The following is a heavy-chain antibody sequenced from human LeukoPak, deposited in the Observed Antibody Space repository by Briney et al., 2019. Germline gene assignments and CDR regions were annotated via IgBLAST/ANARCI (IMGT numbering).Heavy chain of an antibody. D-gene: IGHD4-11*01. CDR3: ARLNDYSNPYYYHYALDV. CDR1: GYSFTSYW. J-gene: IGHJ6*02. CDR2: IYPGDSDT. Sequence: GESLKISCKGSGYSFTSYWIGWVRQMPGKGLEWMGIIYPGDSDTRYSPSFQGQVTISADKSITTAYLQWSSLKASDTAMYYCARLNDYSNPYYYHYALDVWGQGTTVTVSS. V-gene: IGHV5-51*01.